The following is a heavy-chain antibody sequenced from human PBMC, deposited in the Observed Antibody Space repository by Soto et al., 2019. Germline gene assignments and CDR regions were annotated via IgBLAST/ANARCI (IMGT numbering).Heavy chain of an antibody. CDR2: SRNKAKSYTT. Sequence: EEQLVESGGGLVQPGGSLTLSCVGSGFTFSHHYMEWVRQAPGKGLEWVVRSRNKAKSYTTDYAASVKGRFTISRDLSKNSLYLQMNNLKIEDTAVYYCSRLEGGWGQGTLVTVSS. D-gene: IGHD3-3*01. J-gene: IGHJ4*02. CDR3: SRLEGG. V-gene: IGHV3-72*01. CDR1: GFTFSHHY.